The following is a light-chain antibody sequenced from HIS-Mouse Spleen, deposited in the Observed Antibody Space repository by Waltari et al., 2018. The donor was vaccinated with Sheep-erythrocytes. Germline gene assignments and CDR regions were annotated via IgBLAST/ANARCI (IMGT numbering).Light chain of an antibody. V-gene: IGLV2-11*01. J-gene: IGLJ1*01. CDR2: DVS. Sequence: QSALTQPRSVSGSPGQSVTIPCTVTSSDVGGFNYFSWYQQHPGKAPKLMIYDVSKRPSGVPDRFSGSKSGNTASLTISGLQAEDEADYYCCSYAGSYNHVFATGTKVTVL. CDR1: SSDVGGFNY. CDR3: CSYAGSYNHV.